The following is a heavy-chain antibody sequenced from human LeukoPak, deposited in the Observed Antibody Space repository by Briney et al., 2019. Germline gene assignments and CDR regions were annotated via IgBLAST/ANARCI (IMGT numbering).Heavy chain of an antibody. V-gene: IGHV1-18*01. CDR3: ARDIYTTELDIVVVPAAILDYYYGIDV. J-gene: IGHJ6*02. CDR2: ISAYNGNT. CDR1: GYTFTSYG. D-gene: IGHD2-2*01. Sequence: ASVTVSYKPSGYTFTSYGISWVRQAPGQGREWMGWISAYNGNTKYEQKLQGRVTMTTDTSTSTAYMELRSLRSDDTAVYYCARDIYTTELDIVVVPAAILDYYYGIDVWGQGTTVTVSS.